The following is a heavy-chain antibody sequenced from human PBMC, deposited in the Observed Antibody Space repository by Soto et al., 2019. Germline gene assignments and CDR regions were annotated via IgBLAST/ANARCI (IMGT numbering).Heavy chain of an antibody. CDR2: MNPNSGNT. CDR1: GYTFTSYD. CDR3: ARILGSKLERLYYYYGMDV. Sequence: QVQLVQSGAEVKKPGASVKVSCKASGYTFTSYDINWVRQATGQGLEWMGWMNPNSGNTGYAQKFQGRVTMTRNTSISTAYMELSSLRSEDTAVYYCARILGSKLERLYYYYGMDVWGQGTTVTVSS. V-gene: IGHV1-8*01. D-gene: IGHD1-1*01. J-gene: IGHJ6*02.